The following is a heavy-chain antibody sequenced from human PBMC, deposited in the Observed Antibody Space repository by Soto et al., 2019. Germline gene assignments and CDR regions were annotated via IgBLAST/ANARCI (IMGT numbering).Heavy chain of an antibody. CDR1: GGSFSGNY. J-gene: IGHJ1*01. D-gene: IGHD4-17*01. CDR2: TNNSGTT. Sequence: QVQLQHWGAGLLKPSETLSLTCAVYGGSFSGNYWSWIRQPPGKGLEWIGETNNSGTTNSNPSLKRRVTIAVHNSDNQFYLKLSSVTAAYTAVYYCARQIDYGDPGYFQHWGQGTLVTFS. V-gene: IGHV4-34*01. CDR3: ARQIDYGDPGYFQH.